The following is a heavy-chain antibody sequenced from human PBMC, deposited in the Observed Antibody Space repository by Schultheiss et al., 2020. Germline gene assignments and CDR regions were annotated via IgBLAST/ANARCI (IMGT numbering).Heavy chain of an antibody. Sequence: SCAASGFTVSSKYMSWIRQAPGKGLEWVSYISSSGSTIYYADSVKGRFTISRDNAKNSLYLQMNSLRAEDTAVYYCARDRYDSSGYYRSYYFDYCGERASVKVSS. D-gene: IGHD3-22*01. CDR1: GFTVSSKY. CDR3: ARDRYDSSGYYRSYYFDY. CDR2: ISSSGSTI. J-gene: IGHJ4*02. V-gene: IGHV3-11*04.